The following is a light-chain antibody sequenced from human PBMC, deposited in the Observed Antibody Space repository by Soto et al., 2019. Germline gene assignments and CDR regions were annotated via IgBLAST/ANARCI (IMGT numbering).Light chain of an antibody. V-gene: IGKV3-15*01. Sequence: EMVVKQSPATLSGSQGERATLSCRASQSVSSNLAWYQQKPGQAPRLLIYGASTRATGIPARFSGSGSGTEFTLTISSLQSEHFAVYDCQQYNNWSQTFGQGTKVDIK. CDR3: QQYNNWSQT. CDR1: QSVSSN. CDR2: GAS. J-gene: IGKJ1*01.